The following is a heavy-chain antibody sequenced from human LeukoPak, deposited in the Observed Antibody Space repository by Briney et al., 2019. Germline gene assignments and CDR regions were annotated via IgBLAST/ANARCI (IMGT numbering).Heavy chain of an antibody. CDR3: AKDLLVLRYFDWLVSGLGY. J-gene: IGHJ4*02. V-gene: IGHV3-23*01. CDR2: ISGSGGST. Sequence: WGSLTLSCAVSGFTFSSYAMSWVRQAPGKGLEGVSAISGSGGSTYYADSVNGRFTISRDNSKNTLYLQMNSLRAEATAVYYCAKDLLVLRYFDWLVSGLGYWGQGPLVTVSS. CDR1: GFTFSSYA. D-gene: IGHD3-9*01.